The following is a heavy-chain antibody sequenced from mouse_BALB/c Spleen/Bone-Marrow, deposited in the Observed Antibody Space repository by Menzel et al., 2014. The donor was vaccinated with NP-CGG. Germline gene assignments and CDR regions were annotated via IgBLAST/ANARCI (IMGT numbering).Heavy chain of an antibody. CDR2: ISYDGSK. CDR1: GYSITSGYY. D-gene: IGHD2-10*02. J-gene: IGHJ2*01. Sequence: ESGPGLVKPSQSLFLPCSVTGYSITSGYYWNWIRQFPGNKLEWMGYISYDGSKNYNPSLKNRISITRDTSKNQFFLKLNSVTTEDTATYYCARYGSFDYWGQGTTLTVPS. V-gene: IGHV3-6*02. CDR3: ARYGSFDY.